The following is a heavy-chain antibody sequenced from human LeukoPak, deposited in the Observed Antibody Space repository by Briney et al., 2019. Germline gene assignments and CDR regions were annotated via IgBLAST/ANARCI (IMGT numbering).Heavy chain of an antibody. CDR1: GYTFTSYG. CDR3: ARVRDNWIDTYYFDY. Sequence: GASVKVSCKASGYTFTSYGISWVRQAPGQGLEWMGWISAYNGNTNYAQKLQGRVTMTTDTSTSTAYMELRSLRSDDAAVYYCARVRDNWIDTYYFDYWGQGTLVTVSS. CDR2: ISAYNGNT. J-gene: IGHJ4*02. D-gene: IGHD1-20*01. V-gene: IGHV1-18*01.